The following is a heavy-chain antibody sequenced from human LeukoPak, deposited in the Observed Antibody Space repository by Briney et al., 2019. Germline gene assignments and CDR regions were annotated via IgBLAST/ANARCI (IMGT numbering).Heavy chain of an antibody. CDR3: AKDRVFTIFGVVNYYYYGMDV. D-gene: IGHD3-3*01. CDR1: GFTFDDYA. J-gene: IGHJ6*02. V-gene: IGHV3-9*01. CDR2: ISWNSGSI. Sequence: PGRSLRLSCAASGFTFDDYAMHWVRQAPGKGLEWVSGISWNSGSIGYAGSVKGRFTISRGNAKNSLYLQMNSLRAEDTALYYCAKDRVFTIFGVVNYYYYGMDVWGQGTTVTVSS.